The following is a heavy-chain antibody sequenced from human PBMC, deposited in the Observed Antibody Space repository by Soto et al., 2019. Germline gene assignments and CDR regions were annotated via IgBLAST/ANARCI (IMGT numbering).Heavy chain of an antibody. Sequence: QVQLQESGPGLVKPSDTLSLTCAVSGYSISSSNWWGWIRQPPGKGLEWIGYIYYSGSTYYNPSLKSRVTMSVDTSKNHFSLKLSSVTAVDTAVYYCARISTMVRGVIVGNWFDPWGQGTLVTVSS. CDR1: GYSISSSNW. J-gene: IGHJ5*02. D-gene: IGHD3-10*01. CDR3: ARISTMVRGVIVGNWFDP. CDR2: IYYSGST. V-gene: IGHV4-28*01.